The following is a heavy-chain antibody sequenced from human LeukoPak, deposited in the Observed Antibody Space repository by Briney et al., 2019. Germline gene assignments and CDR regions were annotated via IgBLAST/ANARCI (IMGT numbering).Heavy chain of an antibody. CDR1: GFTFSTYW. CDR3: ARDRSTVAGIDY. J-gene: IGHJ4*02. Sequence: GGSLRLSCAASGFTFSTYWMTWVRQALGKGLEWVSTIKPDGGDKYYVDSVKGRFTISRDNAKNSLYLQMNSLRAEDTAVYYCARDRSTVAGIDYWGQGTLVTVSS. D-gene: IGHD6-19*01. CDR2: IKPDGGDK. V-gene: IGHV3-7*01.